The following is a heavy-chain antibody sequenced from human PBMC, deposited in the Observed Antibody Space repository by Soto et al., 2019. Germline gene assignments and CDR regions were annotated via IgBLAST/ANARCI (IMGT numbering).Heavy chain of an antibody. D-gene: IGHD3-3*02. CDR1: GFIFSDYW. J-gene: IGHJ4*02. V-gene: IGHV3-7*03. CDR2: ISPEGSDK. CDR3: ARARIYY. Sequence: EVQLVESGGGLVQPGGSLRLSCAVSGFIFSDYWMTWVRQAPGKWLEWVATISPEGSDKYYVDPLKCRYNISRDNAQNSLSLQMIGLRAEDTPLYYCARARIYYWGRRTLINVS.